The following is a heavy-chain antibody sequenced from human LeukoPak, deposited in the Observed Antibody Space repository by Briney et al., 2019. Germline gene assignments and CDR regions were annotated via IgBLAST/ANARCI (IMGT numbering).Heavy chain of an antibody. CDR2: IIPIFGTA. CDR3: ARGVVPAHRYYFDY. V-gene: IGHV1-69*05. CDR1: GGTFSSYA. D-gene: IGHD2-2*01. J-gene: IGHJ4*02. Sequence: SVKVSCKASGGTFSSYAISWVRQAPGQGLEWMGGIIPIFGTANYAQKFQSRVTITTDESTSTAYMELSSLRSEDTAVYYCARGVVPAHRYYFDYWGQGTLVTVSS.